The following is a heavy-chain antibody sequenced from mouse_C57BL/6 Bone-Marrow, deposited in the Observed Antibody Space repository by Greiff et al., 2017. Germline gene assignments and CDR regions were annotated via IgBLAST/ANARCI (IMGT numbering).Heavy chain of an antibody. CDR1: GFTFSSYG. D-gene: IGHD4-1*01. CDR3: ARRVTGTDFDY. Sequence: EVQGVESGGDLVKPGGSLKLSCAASGFTFSSYGMSWVRQTPDKRLEWVATISSGGSYTYYPDSVKGRFTISRDNAKTTLYLQMSSLKSEDTAMYYCARRVTGTDFDYWGQGTTLTVSS. J-gene: IGHJ2*01. CDR2: ISSGGSYT. V-gene: IGHV5-6*01.